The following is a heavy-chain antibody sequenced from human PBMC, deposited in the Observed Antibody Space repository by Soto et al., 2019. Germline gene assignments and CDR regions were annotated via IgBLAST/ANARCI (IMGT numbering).Heavy chain of an antibody. Sequence: QVQLQESGPGLVKPSDTLSLTCAVSGYSISSSNWWGWIRQPPGKGVEWLGYIYYSGTTYYNPSLQSXXTXSXXTSKNQFSLKLTSVTAVDTAVYYCARREIQGPIDYWGQGTLVTVSS. CDR3: ARREIQGPIDY. CDR2: IYYSGTT. D-gene: IGHD1-26*01. J-gene: IGHJ4*02. CDR1: GYSISSSNW. V-gene: IGHV4-28*01.